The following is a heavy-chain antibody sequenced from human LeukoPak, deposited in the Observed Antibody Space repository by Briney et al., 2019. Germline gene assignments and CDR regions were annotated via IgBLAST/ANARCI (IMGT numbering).Heavy chain of an antibody. CDR2: IKQGGSEQ. J-gene: IGHJ4*02. V-gene: IGHV3-7*01. CDR3: ARVMVQGDYFDY. CDR1: GFTFSSYW. D-gene: IGHD3-10*01. Sequence: GGSLRLSCAASGFTFSSYWMSWVRQAPGKGLEWVANIKQGGSEQYYVDSVKGRFTISRDNAKNSLYLQMNSLRAEDTAVYYCARVMVQGDYFDYWGQGTLVTVSS.